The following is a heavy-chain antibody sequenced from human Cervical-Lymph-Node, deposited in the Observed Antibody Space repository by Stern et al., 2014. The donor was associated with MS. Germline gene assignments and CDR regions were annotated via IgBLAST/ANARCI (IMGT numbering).Heavy chain of an antibody. CDR1: GFTFSYHA. J-gene: IGHJ3*02. CDR3: ASQI. Sequence: QMQLVQYGGGVVQPGRSLRLSCAASGFTFSYHAMHWVRQAPGKRLEWVAVVSSDGANTYFADSVKGRFTISRDNSKNTLYLQMNSLKIEDTAIYYCASQIWGQGTMVTVSS. V-gene: IGHV3-30*01. CDR2: VSSDGANT.